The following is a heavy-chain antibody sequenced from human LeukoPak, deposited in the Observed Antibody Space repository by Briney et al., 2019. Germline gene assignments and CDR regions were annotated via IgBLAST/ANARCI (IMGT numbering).Heavy chain of an antibody. CDR1: GFTFTSSA. D-gene: IGHD3-22*01. CDR2: IVVGSGNT. J-gene: IGHJ5*02. V-gene: IGHV1-58*01. CDR3: AAVNSSPASGLDP. Sequence: VASVTVSCKASGFTFTSSAVQWVRQARGPRLEWIGWIVVGSGNTNYAQKFQERVTITRDMSTSTAYMELSSLRSEDTAVYYCAAVNSSPASGLDPWGQGTLVTVSS.